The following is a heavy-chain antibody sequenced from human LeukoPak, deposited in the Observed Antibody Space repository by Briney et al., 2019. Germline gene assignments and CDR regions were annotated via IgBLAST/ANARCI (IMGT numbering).Heavy chain of an antibody. CDR1: GGSFSGHY. CDR3: ARARGAVTVDY. D-gene: IGHD6-19*01. V-gene: IGHV4-34*01. CDR2: INHSGNT. Sequence: SETLSLTCAVYGGSFSGHYWTWIRQPPGKGLEWIGEINHSGNTNYDPSLKSRVTLAVDTSKNQFSLKLISVTAADTAVYYCARARGAVTVDYWGQGTLVTVSS. J-gene: IGHJ4*02.